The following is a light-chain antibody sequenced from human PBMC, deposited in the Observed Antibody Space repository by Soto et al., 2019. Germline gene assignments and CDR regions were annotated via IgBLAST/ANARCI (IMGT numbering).Light chain of an antibody. CDR1: QDIAIY. V-gene: IGKV1D-13*01. J-gene: IGKJ1*01. Sequence: AIQLTQSPSSLSASVGDGVTITCRASQDIAIYLAWYQQKPGGAPKLLIYDASNLDSGVPSRFSGSGSGTEFSLTISNLQPDDCATYYCQQYENYWTFGQGTKV. CDR3: QQYENYWT. CDR2: DAS.